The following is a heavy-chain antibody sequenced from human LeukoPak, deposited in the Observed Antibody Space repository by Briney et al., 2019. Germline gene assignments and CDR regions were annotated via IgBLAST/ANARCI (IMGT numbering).Heavy chain of an antibody. CDR3: ARSELRYFDWLPHDAFDI. Sequence: GASVKVSCKASGYTFTSYGISWVRQAPGQGLEWMGWISAYNGNTNYAQKLQGRVTMTTDTSTGTAYMELRSLRSDDTAVYYCARSELRYFDWLPHDAFDIWGQGTMVTVSS. V-gene: IGHV1-18*01. D-gene: IGHD3-9*01. J-gene: IGHJ3*02. CDR2: ISAYNGNT. CDR1: GYTFTSYG.